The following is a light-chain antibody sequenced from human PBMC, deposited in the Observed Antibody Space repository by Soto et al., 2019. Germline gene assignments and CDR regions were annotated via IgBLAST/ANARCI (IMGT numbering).Light chain of an antibody. CDR1: QSVGSRS. CDR2: DAS. CDR3: QQYAGSPRT. Sequence: ETVLTQSPGTLSLSPGERATLSCRASQSVGSRSLAWYQQKPGQAPRLLISDASNRAADIPDRFSGSGSGTDFTLTINRLEPEDFAVYYCQQYAGSPRTFGQGTKV. J-gene: IGKJ1*01. V-gene: IGKV3-20*01.